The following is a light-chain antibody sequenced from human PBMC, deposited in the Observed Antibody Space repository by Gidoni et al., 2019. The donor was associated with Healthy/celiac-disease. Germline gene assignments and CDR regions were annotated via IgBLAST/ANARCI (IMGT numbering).Light chain of an antibody. CDR1: QSVSSN. CDR2: GAS. Sequence: EIVMTQSPATLSVSPGERATLSCRASQSVSSNLAWYQQNPGQAPRLLIYGASTRATSIPARFSGSGSGTEFTLTISSLQSEDVAVYYCQQYNNWPRTFGQGTKVEIK. V-gene: IGKV3-15*01. J-gene: IGKJ1*01. CDR3: QQYNNWPRT.